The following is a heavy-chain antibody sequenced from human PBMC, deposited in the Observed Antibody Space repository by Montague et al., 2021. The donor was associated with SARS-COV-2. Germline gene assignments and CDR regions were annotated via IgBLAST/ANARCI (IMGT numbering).Heavy chain of an antibody. CDR1: GGSISSFY. V-gene: IGHV4-59*08. D-gene: IGHD2-15*01. Sequence: SETLSLTCTVSGGSISSFYWSWFRQPPGTGLEWIGYISDSGSNNTNPSLTSLVTMSVDTSKTQFSLKVNSVTAADTVVYDCARRYSATLPADYWGQGTLVTVSS. J-gene: IGHJ4*02. CDR2: ISDSGSN. CDR3: ARRYSATLPADY.